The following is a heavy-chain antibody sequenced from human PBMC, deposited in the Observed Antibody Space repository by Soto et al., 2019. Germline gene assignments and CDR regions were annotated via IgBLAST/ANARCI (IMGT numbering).Heavy chain of an antibody. CDR3: AKAITSPVLGRFDP. CDR1: GGSINSGDYY. D-gene: IGHD3-16*01. J-gene: IGHJ5*02. Sequence: QVQLQESGPGLVKTSQTLSLTCTVSGGSINSGDYYWRWIRQPPGKGLEWIGYIYYSVSTYYNSSLKSRVTIALDTSKNECSRKLSSVTAADTAVYYCAKAITSPVLGRFDPWGQGTLVTVSS. V-gene: IGHV4-30-4*01. CDR2: IYYSVST.